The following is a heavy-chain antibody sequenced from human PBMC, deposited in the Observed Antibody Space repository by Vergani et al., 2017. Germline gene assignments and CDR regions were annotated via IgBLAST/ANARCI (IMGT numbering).Heavy chain of an antibody. Sequence: QVQLVQSGAEVKKPGSSVKVSCKASGGTFSSYTISWVRQAPGQGLEWMGRIIPILGIANYAQKFQGRVTITADKSTSTAYMELSSLRSEDTALYYCGRESYCGGDCLEYFQHWGQGTLVTVSS. CDR2: IIPILGIA. V-gene: IGHV1-69*08. CDR3: GRESYCGGDCLEYFQH. D-gene: IGHD2-21*02. CDR1: GGTFSSYT. J-gene: IGHJ1*01.